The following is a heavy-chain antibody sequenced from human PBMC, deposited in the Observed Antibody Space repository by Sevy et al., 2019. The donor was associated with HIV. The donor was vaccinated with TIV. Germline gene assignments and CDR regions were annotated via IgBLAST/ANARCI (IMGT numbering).Heavy chain of an antibody. J-gene: IGHJ4*02. Sequence: GGSLRLSCAASGFSVNSNYMTWVRQAPGKGLEGVSVIYSDETTYHADSVKDRFTISRDNSKNMLYLQMSSLRAEDTAIYYCARGKSGYGYALNYWGQGTLFTVSS. D-gene: IGHD5-18*01. CDR2: IYSDETT. CDR1: GFSVNSNY. CDR3: ARGKSGYGYALNY. V-gene: IGHV3-66*01.